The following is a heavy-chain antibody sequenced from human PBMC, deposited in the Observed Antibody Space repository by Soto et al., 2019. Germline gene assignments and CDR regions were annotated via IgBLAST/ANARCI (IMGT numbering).Heavy chain of an antibody. CDR3: ARDTSRRRYCSSTSCHYNWFDP. J-gene: IGHJ5*02. D-gene: IGHD2-2*01. Sequence: RTLSLTCTVSGGSISSGGYYWSWIRQHPGKGLEWIGYIYYSGSTYYNPSLKSRVTISVDTSKNQFSLKLSSVAAADTAVYYCARDTSRRRYCSSTSCHYNWFDPWGQGTPVTVPS. V-gene: IGHV4-31*03. CDR1: GGSISSGGYY. CDR2: IYYSGST.